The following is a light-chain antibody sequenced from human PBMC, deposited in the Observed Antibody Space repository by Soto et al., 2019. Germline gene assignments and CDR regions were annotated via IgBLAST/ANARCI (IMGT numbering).Light chain of an antibody. V-gene: IGKV3-11*01. J-gene: IGKJ5*01. CDR1: QSIHTS. Sequence: VLTQPPATLSLSPGERATLSCRASQSIHTSVAWYQQKSGKPPRLVIYDSTLRANGVPDRFGGSRSGTAFTLTINRLLHEDFAVYYCQQRNFCPPITFGQGTRLEI. CDR2: DST. CDR3: QQRNFCPPIT.